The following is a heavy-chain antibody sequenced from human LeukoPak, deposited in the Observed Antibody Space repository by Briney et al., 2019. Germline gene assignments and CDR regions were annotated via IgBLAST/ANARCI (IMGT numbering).Heavy chain of an antibody. CDR1: GYTFTSYG. D-gene: IGHD6-19*01. J-gene: IGHJ4*02. CDR2: FDPEDGET. V-gene: IGHV1-2*02. Sequence: ASVKVSCTASGYTFTSYGISWVRQAPGQGLEWMGGFDPEDGETIYAQKFQGRVTMTRDTSISTAYMELSRLRSDDTAVYYCARDRRASSGWQALNWGQGTLVTVSS. CDR3: ARDRRASSGWQALN.